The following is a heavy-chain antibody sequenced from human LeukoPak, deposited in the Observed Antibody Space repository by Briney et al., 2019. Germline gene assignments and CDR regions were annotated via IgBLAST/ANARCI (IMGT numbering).Heavy chain of an antibody. V-gene: IGHV3-11*04. CDR1: GFTFSDYY. D-gene: IGHD6-19*01. CDR3: TRDAALVPGKNF. CDR2: ISYSGSTL. J-gene: IGHJ4*02. Sequence: PGGSLRLSCAASGFTFSDYYMSWIRQAPGKGLEWVSYISYSGSTLYYADSAEGRFTMSRDNANNSVYLEMNSLRAEDTAVYYCTRDAALVPGKNFWGQGTLVTVSS.